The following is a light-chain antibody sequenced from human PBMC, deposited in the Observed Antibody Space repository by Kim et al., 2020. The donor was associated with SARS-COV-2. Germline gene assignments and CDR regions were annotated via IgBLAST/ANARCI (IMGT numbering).Light chain of an antibody. CDR2: DAS. CDR1: QSISNW. CDR3: QQYNFYSWT. J-gene: IGKJ1*01. Sequence: ASVGDTVTITCRASQSISNWLAWYQQKPGKAPKLLIYDASTLESGVPSRFSGSGSGTEFTLTISSLQPDDFTTYYCQQYNFYSWTFGQGTKVDIK. V-gene: IGKV1-5*01.